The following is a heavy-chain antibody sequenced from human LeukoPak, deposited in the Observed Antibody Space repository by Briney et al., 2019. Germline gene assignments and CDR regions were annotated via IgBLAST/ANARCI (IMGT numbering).Heavy chain of an antibody. CDR2: VYQSGIT. CDR3: ARRYSNSYFDY. J-gene: IGHJ4*02. Sequence: SETLSPTCAVSGYSISSGFYWGWIRQPPGKGLEWIGNVYQSGITYYNASLKSRVTISVDTSKNQFSLKLNSVTAADTAVYYCARRYSNSYFDYWGQGTLVTVSP. D-gene: IGHD4-11*01. CDR1: GYSISSGFY. V-gene: IGHV4-38-2*01.